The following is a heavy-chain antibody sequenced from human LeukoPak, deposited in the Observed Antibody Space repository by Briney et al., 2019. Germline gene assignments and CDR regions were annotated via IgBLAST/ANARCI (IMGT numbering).Heavy chain of an antibody. V-gene: IGHV1-8*01. CDR1: GYTFTSYD. J-gene: IGHJ5*02. Sequence: ASVKVSCKASGYTFTSYDINWVRQATGQGLEWMGWMNPNSGNTGYAQKFQGRVTMTRNTSISTAYMELNSLRSEDTAVYYCARDLGYCSSTSCHSRFDPWGQGTLVTVSS. D-gene: IGHD2-2*02. CDR2: MNPNSGNT. CDR3: ARDLGYCSSTSCHSRFDP.